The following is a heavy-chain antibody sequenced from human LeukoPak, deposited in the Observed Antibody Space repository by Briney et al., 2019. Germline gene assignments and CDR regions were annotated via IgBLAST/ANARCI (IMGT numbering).Heavy chain of an antibody. J-gene: IGHJ4*02. D-gene: IGHD2-2*01. V-gene: IGHV3-23*01. CDR1: GFTFGSYA. CDR3: AKEIPYGIVVVPAAKD. CDR2: ISGSGGST. Sequence: PGGSLRLSCAASGFTFGSYAMSWVRQAPGKGLEWVSAISGSGGSTYYADSVKGRFTISRDNSKNTLYLQMNSLRAEDTAVYYCAKEIPYGIVVVPAAKDWGQGTLVTVSS.